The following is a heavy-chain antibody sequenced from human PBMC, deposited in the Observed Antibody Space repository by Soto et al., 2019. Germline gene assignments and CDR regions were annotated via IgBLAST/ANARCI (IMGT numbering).Heavy chain of an antibody. CDR3: ARDSVSGSGSSVSHSVDG. J-gene: IGHJ2*01. V-gene: IGHV3-7*01. D-gene: IGHD3-10*01. Sequence: GWSLRRSCAASGFTRRSYWMSLVRQAPGEFLEWWATIKTDASEKKYVDSVKGRFTVSRDNAKNSLYLQMDSLRAEDTAVYYCARDSVSGSGSSVSHSVDGWGRG. CDR1: GFTRRSYW. CDR2: IKTDASEK.